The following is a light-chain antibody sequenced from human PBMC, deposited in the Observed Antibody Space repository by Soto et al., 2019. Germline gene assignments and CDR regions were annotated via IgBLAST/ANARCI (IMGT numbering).Light chain of an antibody. V-gene: IGLV2-23*01. CDR1: SSDVGSYNL. CDR3: CSVASSNTYV. Sequence: QSALTQPASVSGSPGQSITISCTGTSSDVGSYNLVSWYQQHPGKAPKLMIYEGNKRPSGVSNRFSASKSGNTASLTISGLQAEDEADYSCCSVASSNTYVFGPGTKLTVL. J-gene: IGLJ1*01. CDR2: EGN.